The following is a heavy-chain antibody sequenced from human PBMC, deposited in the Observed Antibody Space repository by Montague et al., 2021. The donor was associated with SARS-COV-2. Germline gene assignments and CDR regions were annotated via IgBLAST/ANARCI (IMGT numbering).Heavy chain of an antibody. CDR2: VYYNGDI. CDR1: AGSVNSGTYY. V-gene: IGHV4-61*01. Sequence: SETPSLTCSVSAGSVNSGTYYWNWIRQPPGKGLEWIGYVYYNGDIKHNPSLKSRVSLSLDMSMNQFSLQLNSLTAADTAVYYCARGASLAGRFDYWGQGILITVSS. D-gene: IGHD6-19*01. J-gene: IGHJ4*02. CDR3: ARGASLAGRFDY.